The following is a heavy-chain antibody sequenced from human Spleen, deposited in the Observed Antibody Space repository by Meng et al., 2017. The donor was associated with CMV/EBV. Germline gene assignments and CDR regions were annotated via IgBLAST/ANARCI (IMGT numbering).Heavy chain of an antibody. J-gene: IGHJ4*02. CDR2: INHAGST. CDR1: GGSFIGYY. Sequence: SLNCAVYGGSFIGYYGSWIRQTPGKGLEWIGEINHAGSTNYNPSLKSRVIMSVDTSNNHFSLNLTSVTAADTAVYYCSRLSSVSSSSLWGRGTLVTVSS. V-gene: IGHV4-34*01. D-gene: IGHD6-6*01. CDR3: SRLSSVSSSSL.